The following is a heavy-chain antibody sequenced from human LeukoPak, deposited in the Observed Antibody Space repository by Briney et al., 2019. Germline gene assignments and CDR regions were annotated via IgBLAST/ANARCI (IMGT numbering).Heavy chain of an antibody. Sequence: GASVKVSCKASGYTFTSYGVSWVRQAPGQGLEWMGWISAYNGNTNYAQKLQGRVTMTTDTSTSTAYMELRSLRSDDTAVYYCARVISIAANNWFDPWAREPWSPSPQ. CDR1: GYTFTSYG. V-gene: IGHV1-18*01. CDR2: ISAYNGNT. J-gene: IGHJ5*02. CDR3: ARVISIAANNWFDP. D-gene: IGHD6-13*01.